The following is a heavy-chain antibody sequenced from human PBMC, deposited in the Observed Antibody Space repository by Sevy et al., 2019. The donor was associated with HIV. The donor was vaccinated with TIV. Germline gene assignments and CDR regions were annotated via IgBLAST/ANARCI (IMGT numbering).Heavy chain of an antibody. Sequence: GGSLRLSCAASGFTFSSYGMHWVRQAPGKGLEWVAVIWYDGSNKYYADSVKGRFTISRDNSKNTLYLQMNSLRAEDTAVHYCARDTYYYGSGSYQSHFDYWGQGTLVTVSS. CDR3: ARDTYYYGSGSYQSHFDY. J-gene: IGHJ4*02. CDR2: IWYDGSNK. D-gene: IGHD3-10*01. V-gene: IGHV3-33*01. CDR1: GFTFSSYG.